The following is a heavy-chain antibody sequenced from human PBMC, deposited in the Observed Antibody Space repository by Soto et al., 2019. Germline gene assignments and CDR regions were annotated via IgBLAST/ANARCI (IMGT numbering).Heavy chain of an antibody. Sequence: ASVKVSFKASGGTFSSYAISWVRQAPGQGLEWMGGIIPIFGTANYAQKFQGRVTITADESTSTAYMELSSLRSEDTAVYYCARDRETYYDILTGPRVWFDPWGQGTLVTVSS. J-gene: IGHJ5*02. CDR3: ARDRETYYDILTGPRVWFDP. V-gene: IGHV1-69*13. D-gene: IGHD3-9*01. CDR2: IIPIFGTA. CDR1: GGTFSSYA.